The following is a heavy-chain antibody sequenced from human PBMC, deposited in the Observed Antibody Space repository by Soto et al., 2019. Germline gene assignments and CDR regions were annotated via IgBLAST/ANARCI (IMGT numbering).Heavy chain of an antibody. V-gene: IGHV1-8*01. CDR3: ARGHRNWFDH. CDR2: MNPNSGNT. CDR1: VYTFTSYD. J-gene: IGHJ5*02. Sequence: XSVKSSCKASVYTFTSYDINWVRQATGQGLEWMGWMNPNSGNTGYAQKFQGRVTMTRNTSISTAYMELSSLRSEYTAVYYCARGHRNWFDHWGQGTLVTVSS.